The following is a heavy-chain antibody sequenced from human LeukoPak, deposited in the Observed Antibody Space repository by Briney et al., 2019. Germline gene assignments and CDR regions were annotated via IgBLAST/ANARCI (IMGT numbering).Heavy chain of an antibody. V-gene: IGHV1-46*01. D-gene: IGHD2-2*01. CDR1: GYTLTSYY. CDR3: ARGTVAVPAAILRPPFDY. CDR2: INPSGGST. J-gene: IGHJ4*02. Sequence: ASVKVSCKASGYTLTSYYMHWVRQAPGQGLEWMGIINPSGGSTSYAQKFQGRVTMTRDTSTSTVYMELSSLRSEDTAVYYCARGTVAVPAAILRPPFDYWGQGTLVTVSS.